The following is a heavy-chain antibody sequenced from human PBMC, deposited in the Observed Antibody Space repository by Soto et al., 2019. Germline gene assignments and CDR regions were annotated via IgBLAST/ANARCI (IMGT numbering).Heavy chain of an antibody. CDR2: IKQDGSEK. Sequence: EVQLMESGGGLVQPGGSLRLSCAGSGFTFSSYWMNWVRQAPGKGLEWVANIKQDGSEKYYVDSVKGRFSISRDNAQNSMYLQMNSLRAEDPAVYYCAGGTGWLIDYWGQGTLVTVSS. J-gene: IGHJ4*02. CDR3: AGGTGWLIDY. CDR1: GFTFSSYW. D-gene: IGHD6-19*01. V-gene: IGHV3-7*04.